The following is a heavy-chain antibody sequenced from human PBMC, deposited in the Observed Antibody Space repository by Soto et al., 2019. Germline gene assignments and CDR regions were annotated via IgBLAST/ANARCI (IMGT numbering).Heavy chain of an antibody. Sequence: EVQLVESGGGVVQPGGSLRLSCAASGFTVSSNYMSWVRQAPGKGLEWVSVIYSGGSTYYADSVKGRFTISRDNSKNTLYLQMNSLRAEDTAVYYCARDSYYGSGSYCGMDVWGQGTTVTVSS. CDR2: IYSGGST. CDR1: GFTVSSNY. D-gene: IGHD3-10*01. J-gene: IGHJ6*02. CDR3: ARDSYYGSGSYCGMDV. V-gene: IGHV3-66*01.